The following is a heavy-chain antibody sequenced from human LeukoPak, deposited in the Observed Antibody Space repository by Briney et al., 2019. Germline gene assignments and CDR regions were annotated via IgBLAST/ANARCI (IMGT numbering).Heavy chain of an antibody. Sequence: GGSLRLSCAASGFTFDDYGMSWVRQAPGKGLEWVSGIDRNGDSTGYADSVEGRFTISRDNSKNTLYLQMNSLRAEDTAVYYCAKASERITIFGVARSLDYWGQGTLVTVSS. V-gene: IGHV3-20*04. J-gene: IGHJ4*02. CDR2: IDRNGDST. CDR1: GFTFDDYG. D-gene: IGHD3-3*01. CDR3: AKASERITIFGVARSLDY.